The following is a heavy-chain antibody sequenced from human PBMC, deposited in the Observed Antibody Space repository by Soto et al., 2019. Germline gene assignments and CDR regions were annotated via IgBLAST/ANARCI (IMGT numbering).Heavy chain of an antibody. CDR3: ARGQIAVAGSFRY. D-gene: IGHD6-19*01. V-gene: IGHV4-59*01. CDR1: GGSISSYY. Sequence: SETLSLTCTVSGGSISSYYWSWIRQPPGKGLEWIGYIYYSGSTNYNPSLKSRVTISVDTSKNQFSLKLSSVTAADTAVYYCARGQIAVAGSFRYWGQGTLVTVSS. J-gene: IGHJ4*02. CDR2: IYYSGST.